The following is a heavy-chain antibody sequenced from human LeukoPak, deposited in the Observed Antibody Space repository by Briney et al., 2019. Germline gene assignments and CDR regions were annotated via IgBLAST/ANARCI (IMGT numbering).Heavy chain of an antibody. J-gene: IGHJ6*03. CDR3: ARAIGDYYYSSYMDV. V-gene: IGHV3-7*01. CDR1: GRPLCSSW. D-gene: IGHD4-17*01. Sequence: GGALRLFCGASGRPLCSSWMRWLRRAPGGAGVGVTNIKEEGREKYYVHSVEGRFTISRDSAKNSVYLQMNSVSAGDTAVYYCARAIGDYYYSSYMDVWGKGTTVTISS. CDR2: IKEEGREK.